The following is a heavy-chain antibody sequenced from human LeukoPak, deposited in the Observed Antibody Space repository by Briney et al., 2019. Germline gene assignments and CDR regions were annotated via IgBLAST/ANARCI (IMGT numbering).Heavy chain of an antibody. D-gene: IGHD6-19*01. V-gene: IGHV3-30*18. CDR2: ISYDGSNK. CDR1: GFTFSSYG. J-gene: IGHJ4*02. CDR3: AKDRSSGPGY. Sequence: GRSLRLSCAASGFTFSSYGMHWVRQAPGKGLEWVAVISYDGSNKYYADSVKGRFTISRDNSKNTLYLQMNSLRAEDTAVYYCAKDRSSGPGYWGQGTLVTVPS.